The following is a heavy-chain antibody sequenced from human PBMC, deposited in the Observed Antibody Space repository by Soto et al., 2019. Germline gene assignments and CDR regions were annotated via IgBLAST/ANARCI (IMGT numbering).Heavy chain of an antibody. CDR3: ASGGYCGGDCPPFDL. V-gene: IGHV3-74*01. Sequence: EVQLVESGGGLVQPGGSLRLSCAASGFTFSRYWMHWVRQAPGKGLVWVSRINSDGSSTSYADSVKGRFTISRDNAKNTLYLQMSRLRAEDTAVYYCASGGYCGGDCPPFDLWGRGTLVTVSS. CDR1: GFTFSRYW. J-gene: IGHJ2*01. D-gene: IGHD2-21*02. CDR2: INSDGSST.